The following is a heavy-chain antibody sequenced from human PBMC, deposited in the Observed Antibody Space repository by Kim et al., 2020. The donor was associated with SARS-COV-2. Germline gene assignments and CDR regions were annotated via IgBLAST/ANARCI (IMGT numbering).Heavy chain of an antibody. CDR3: ASGSNYGDYLRFDAFDI. J-gene: IGHJ3*02. Sequence: SVKVSCKASGGTFSSYAISWVRQAPGQGLEWMGGIIPIFGTANYAQKFQGRVTITAEESTSTAYMELSSLRSEDTAVYYCASGSNYGDYLRFDAFDIWGQGTMVTVAS. CDR1: GGTFSSYA. V-gene: IGHV1-69*13. D-gene: IGHD4-17*01. CDR2: IIPIFGTA.